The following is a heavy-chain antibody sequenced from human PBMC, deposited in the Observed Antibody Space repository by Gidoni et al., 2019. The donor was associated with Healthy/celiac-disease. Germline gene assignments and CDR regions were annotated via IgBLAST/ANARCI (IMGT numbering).Heavy chain of an antibody. V-gene: IGHV1-69*04. CDR1: GGTFSSYA. CDR3: ARANGGNSRRYFERFDY. CDR2: IIPILGIA. Sequence: QLQLVQSGAEVKKPGSSVKVSCKASGGTFSSYATSWVRQAPGQGLEWMGRIIPILGIANYAQKFQGRVTITADKSTSTAYMELSSLRSEDTAVYYCARANGGNSRRYFERFDYWGQGTLVTVSS. D-gene: IGHD2-21*02. J-gene: IGHJ4*02.